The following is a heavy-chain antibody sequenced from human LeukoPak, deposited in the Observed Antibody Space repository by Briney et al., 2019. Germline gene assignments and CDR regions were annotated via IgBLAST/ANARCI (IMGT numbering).Heavy chain of an antibody. CDR3: AKGDARGDGYNLDAFDI. CDR1: GFTFSSYA. J-gene: IGHJ3*02. V-gene: IGHV3-23*01. Sequence: GGSLRLSCAASGFTFSSYAMSWVRQAPGKGLEWVSAISGSGGSTYYADSVKGRFTISRDNSKNTLYLQMNSLRAEDTAVYYCAKGDARGDGYNLDAFDIWGQGTMVTVSP. CDR2: ISGSGGST. D-gene: IGHD5-24*01.